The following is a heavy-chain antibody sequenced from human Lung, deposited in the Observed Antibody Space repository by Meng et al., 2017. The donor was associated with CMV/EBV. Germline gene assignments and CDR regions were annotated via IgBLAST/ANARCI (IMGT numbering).Heavy chain of an antibody. CDR2: IYHSGGT. CDR3: ARDPYATGWAG. CDR1: CGSISISTW. J-gene: IGHJ4*02. Sequence: VRLAESGPGVVKPSGPLSLTCAVSCGSISISTWWIWVRQPPGKGLEWIGDIYHSGGTNYNPSLRGRVTISLDKSKNQFSLTLRSVTAADTAVYYCARDPYATGWAGWGQGTLVTVSS. V-gene: IGHV4-4*02. D-gene: IGHD6-19*01.